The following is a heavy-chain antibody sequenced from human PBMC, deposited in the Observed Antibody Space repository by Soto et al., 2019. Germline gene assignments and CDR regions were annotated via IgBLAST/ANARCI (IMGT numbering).Heavy chain of an antibody. CDR2: IYYGGST. CDR3: ARNLNQDCSGGSCYSYYYYYGMDV. Sequence: SETLSLTCTVSGGSISSYYWSWIRQPPGKGLEWIGYIYYGGSTNYNPSLKSRVTISVDTSKNQFSLKLSSVTAADTAVYYCARNLNQDCSGGSCYSYYYYYGMDVWGQGTTVTVSS. D-gene: IGHD2-15*01. J-gene: IGHJ6*02. V-gene: IGHV4-59*01. CDR1: GGSISSYY.